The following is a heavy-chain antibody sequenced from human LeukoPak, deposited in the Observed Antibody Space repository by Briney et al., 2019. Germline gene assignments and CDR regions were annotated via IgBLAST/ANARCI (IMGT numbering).Heavy chain of an antibody. CDR2: INHSGST. Sequence: PSETLSLTCAVYGGSFSGYYWSWIRQPPGKGLEWIGEINHSGSTKYNPSLTSRVTISVDTSKNQFSLKLSSVTAADTAVYYCARERYFRQYCMDVWGKGTTVTVSS. D-gene: IGHD3-9*01. V-gene: IGHV4-34*01. CDR1: GGSFSGYY. CDR3: ARERYFRQYCMDV. J-gene: IGHJ6*03.